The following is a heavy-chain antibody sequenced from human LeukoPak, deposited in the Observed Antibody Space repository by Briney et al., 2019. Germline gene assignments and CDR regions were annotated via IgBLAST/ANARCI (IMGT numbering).Heavy chain of an antibody. CDR2: IVVGSGNT. CDR1: GFTFTSSA. V-gene: IGHV1-58*02. CDR3: ARDTGSTYYYDSSGYYPYYFDY. Sequence: SVKVSCKASGFTFTSSAMQWVRQARGQRLEWIGWIVVGSGNTNYAQKFQGRVTITADKSTSTAYMELSSLRSEDTAVYYCARDTGSTYYYDSSGYYPYYFDYWGQGTLVTVSS. J-gene: IGHJ4*02. D-gene: IGHD3-22*01.